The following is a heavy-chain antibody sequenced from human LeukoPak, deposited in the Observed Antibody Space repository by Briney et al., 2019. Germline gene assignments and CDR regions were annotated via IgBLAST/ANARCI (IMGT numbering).Heavy chain of an antibody. CDR2: IGISSNKI. Sequence: GGSLRLSCAASGFTLRSYTMNWVRQAPGKGLEWVSSIGISSNKIYYADSVKGRFIISRDNAKNSVYLQMNSLRAEDTAMYYCARGGGTYGLGSYVFDYWGQGTLVTVSS. D-gene: IGHD3-10*01. V-gene: IGHV3-21*01. J-gene: IGHJ4*02. CDR1: GFTLRSYT. CDR3: ARGGGTYGLGSYVFDY.